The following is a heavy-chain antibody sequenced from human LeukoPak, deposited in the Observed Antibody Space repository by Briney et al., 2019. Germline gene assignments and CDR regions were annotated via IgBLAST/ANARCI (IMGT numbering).Heavy chain of an antibody. CDR2: ISSSSGYS. Sequence: PGGSLRLSCAASGFTFSSYSVNWVRQAPGKGLEWVSSISSSSGYSYYADSVKGRFTISRDNAKSSLYLQMNSLRAEDMAVYYCAREASSSWYLDFWGQGTLVTVSS. CDR1: GFTFSSYS. D-gene: IGHD6-13*01. V-gene: IGHV3-21*01. J-gene: IGHJ4*02. CDR3: AREASSSWYLDF.